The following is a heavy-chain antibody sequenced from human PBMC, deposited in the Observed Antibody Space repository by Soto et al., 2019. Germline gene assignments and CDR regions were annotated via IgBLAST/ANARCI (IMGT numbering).Heavy chain of an antibody. CDR1: GFIFSNYG. J-gene: IGHJ4*01. V-gene: IGHV3-23*01. CDR2: IRGSGDDT. Sequence: EVHLLESGGGLVEPGGSLRLSCAASGFIFSNYGMSWVRQAPGKGLEWVSAIRGSGDDTYYADSVRGRFTISRDNSNSTLYMEMNSLRVEDTAVYFCAKGYWGSTHWSPADHWAQGTLVTVSS. D-gene: IGHD1-1*01. CDR3: AKGYWGSTHWSPADH.